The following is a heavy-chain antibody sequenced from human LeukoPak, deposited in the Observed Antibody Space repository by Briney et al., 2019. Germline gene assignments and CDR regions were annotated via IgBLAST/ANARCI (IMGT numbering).Heavy chain of an antibody. CDR3: ASLTGDY. D-gene: IGHD1-14*01. V-gene: IGHV4-34*01. CDR2: INHSGST. J-gene: IGHJ4*02. Sequence: SETLSLTCAVYGGSFSGYYWSWIRQPPGKGLEWIGEINHSGSTNYNPSLKNRVTISVDTSKNQFSLKLSSVTAADTAVYYCASLTGDYWGQGTLVTVSS. CDR1: GGSFSGYY.